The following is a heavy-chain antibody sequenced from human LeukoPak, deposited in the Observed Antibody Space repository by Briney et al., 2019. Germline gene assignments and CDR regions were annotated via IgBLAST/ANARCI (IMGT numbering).Heavy chain of an antibody. J-gene: IGHJ4*02. CDR2: ISSSSRYI. CDR3: ARGASRADY. V-gene: IGHV3-21*01. Sequence: GGSLRLSCAASGYTFRSYNMNGVRRAPGRRPEGVPSISSSSRYIYYADSVKGRFTISRDNAKNSLYLQMNSLSAEDTALYYCARGASRADYWGQGTLVTVSS. CDR1: GYTFRSYN.